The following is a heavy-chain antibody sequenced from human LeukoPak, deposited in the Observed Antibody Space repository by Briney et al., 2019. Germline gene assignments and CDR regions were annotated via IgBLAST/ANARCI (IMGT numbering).Heavy chain of an antibody. CDR2: LWYDGANK. CDR3: ARDPSGSWNDVGTFDS. CDR1: GFTFSNYG. D-gene: IGHD1-1*01. J-gene: IGHJ4*02. V-gene: IGHV3-33*01. Sequence: GGSLRLSCAASGFTFSNYGMHWVRQAPGKGLEWVALLWYDGANKNYADSVKGRFTISRDNSKNTVYLQMTSLRAEDTALYYCARDPSGSWNDVGTFDSWGQGTLVRVSS.